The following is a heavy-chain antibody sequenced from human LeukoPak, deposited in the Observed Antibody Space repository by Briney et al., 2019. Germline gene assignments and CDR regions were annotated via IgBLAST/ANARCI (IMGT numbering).Heavy chain of an antibody. CDR3: ARVVYGSGSYYRYFDY. J-gene: IGHJ4*02. CDR1: GYTFTSYG. CDR2: ISAYNGNT. V-gene: IGHV1-18*01. D-gene: IGHD3-10*01. Sequence: GASVKVSCKASGYTFTSYGISRVRQAPGQGLEWMGWISAYNGNTNYAQKLQGRVTMTTDTSTSTAYMELRRLRSDDTAVYYCARVVYGSGSYYRYFDYWGQGTLVTVSS.